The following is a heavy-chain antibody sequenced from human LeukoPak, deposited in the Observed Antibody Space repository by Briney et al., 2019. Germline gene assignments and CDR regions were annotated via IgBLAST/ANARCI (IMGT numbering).Heavy chain of an antibody. J-gene: IGHJ6*03. V-gene: IGHV3-21*01. CDR2: ITSSGAYI. CDR1: GFTFSSYS. CDR3: ARVTFGATTNNYYFYHMDV. D-gene: IGHD5-24*01. Sequence: GGSLRLSCAASGFTFSSYSISWVRQAPGKGLEWVSSITSSGAYIDYADSVKDRFTISRDNAKNSLYLQMNRLRAEDTAVYYCARVTFGATTNNYYFYHMDVWGKGTSVTVSS.